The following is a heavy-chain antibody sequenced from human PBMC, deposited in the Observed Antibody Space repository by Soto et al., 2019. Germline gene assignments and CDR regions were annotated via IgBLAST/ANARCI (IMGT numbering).Heavy chain of an antibody. V-gene: IGHV1-3*01. CDR3: ARDLLGDSSAWYDY. CDR2: IIAVNGDT. CDR1: GYTFSSYL. Sequence: ASVKVSCKASGYTFSSYLIHLVRQAPGQRLEWMGWIIAVNGDTKYSQRFQGRVIFTRDTSANTAYMEVSSLRSEDTAVYYCARDLLGDSSAWYDYWGQGTLVTVSS. J-gene: IGHJ4*02. D-gene: IGHD6-13*01.